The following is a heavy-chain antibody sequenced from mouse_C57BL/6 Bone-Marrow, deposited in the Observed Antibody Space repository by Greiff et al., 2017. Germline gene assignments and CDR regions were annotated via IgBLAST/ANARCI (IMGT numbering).Heavy chain of an antibody. CDR1: GYTFTSYW. Sequence: QVHVKQPGAELVKPGASVKLSCKASGYTFTSYWMQWVKQRPGQGLEWIGEIDPSDSYTNYNQKFKGKATLTVDTSASTAYMQCSSLTSEDSAVYYCARVDYYGSRCDYGCQGTTLTVSS. CDR2: IDPSDSYT. CDR3: ARVDYYGSRCDY. D-gene: IGHD1-1*01. J-gene: IGHJ2*01. V-gene: IGHV1-50*01.